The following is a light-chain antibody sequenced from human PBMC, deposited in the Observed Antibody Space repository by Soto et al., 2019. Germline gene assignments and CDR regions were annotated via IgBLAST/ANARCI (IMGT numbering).Light chain of an antibody. V-gene: IGKV3-11*01. Sequence: DIVFTQSPGTLSLSPGDRATLSYRASQSVGTFLAWYQHKPGQAPRLLIYDASERATGIPVKFTGSGYGTDFTLTISGLESEDSAVYYCQHRSTWWTFGQGTKVDIK. CDR3: QHRSTWWT. J-gene: IGKJ1*01. CDR1: QSVGTF. CDR2: DAS.